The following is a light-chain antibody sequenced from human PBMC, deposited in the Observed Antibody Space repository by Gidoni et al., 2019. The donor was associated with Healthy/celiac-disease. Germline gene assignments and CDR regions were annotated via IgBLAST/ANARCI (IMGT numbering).Light chain of an antibody. CDR3: QQYNSYPT. V-gene: IGKV1-5*03. CDR2: KAS. J-gene: IGKJ4*01. Sequence: DIQMTQSPSTLSASVGDRVTITCRASQSISSWLAWYQRKPGKAPKLLIYKASSLESGVPSSFSGSGSVTEFTLTISSLQPDDFATYYRQQYNSYPTFGGGTKVEIK. CDR1: QSISSW.